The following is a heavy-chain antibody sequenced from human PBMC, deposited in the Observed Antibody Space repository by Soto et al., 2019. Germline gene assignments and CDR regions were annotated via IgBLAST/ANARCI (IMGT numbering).Heavy chain of an antibody. D-gene: IGHD2-21*01. V-gene: IGHV1-8*01. Sequence: QVQLVQSGAEVKKPGASVKVSCKASGYTFVSFDINWVRQATGQGLEWMGRMNPNCGNTDYAQKFQGRLTMSTNNSIITAYMELSSLRSEDTAVYYCARGIRLLGWFDPWGQGTLVTVSS. J-gene: IGHJ5*02. CDR1: GYTFVSFD. CDR2: MNPNCGNT. CDR3: ARGIRLLGWFDP.